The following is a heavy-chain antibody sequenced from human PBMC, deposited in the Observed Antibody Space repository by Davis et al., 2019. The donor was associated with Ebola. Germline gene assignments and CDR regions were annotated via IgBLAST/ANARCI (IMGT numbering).Heavy chain of an antibody. V-gene: IGHV4-59*01. CDR1: GGSISSYY. D-gene: IGHD3-9*01. J-gene: IGHJ5*02. CDR2: IYYSGST. Sequence: MPSETLSLTCTVSGGSISSYYWSWIRQPPGKGLEWIGYIYYSGSTNYNPSLKSRVTISVDTSKNQFSLKLSSVTAADTAVYYCARDYYDILTGYYIARWFDPWGQGTLVTVSS. CDR3: ARDYYDILTGYYIARWFDP.